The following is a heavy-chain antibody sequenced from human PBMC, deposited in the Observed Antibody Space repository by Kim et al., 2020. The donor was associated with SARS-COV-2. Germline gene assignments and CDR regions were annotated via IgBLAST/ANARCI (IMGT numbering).Heavy chain of an antibody. CDR2: DGSDK. D-gene: IGHD3-10*01. J-gene: IGHJ4*02. CDR3: VRGGSIY. Sequence: DGSDKYYVDSVKGRFTISRDNAKNSLYLQMNSLTVEDTAVYYCVRGGSIYWGQGTLVTVSS. V-gene: IGHV3-7*01.